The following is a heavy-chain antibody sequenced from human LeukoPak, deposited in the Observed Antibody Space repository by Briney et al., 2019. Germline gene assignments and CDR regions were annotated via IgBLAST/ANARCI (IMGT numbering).Heavy chain of an antibody. J-gene: IGHJ4*02. D-gene: IGHD3-22*01. Sequence: GGSLRLSCAASGISFSSFGMHWVRQAPGKGLEWVTSIQYDGKNEYYADSVKGRFTISRDNSKNTLYLQMNSLRAEDTAVYYCARGPWYYDSSGYFVIFGFDYWGQGTLVTVSS. CDR1: GISFSSFG. CDR2: IQYDGKNE. V-gene: IGHV3-30*02. CDR3: ARGPWYYDSSGYFVIFGFDY.